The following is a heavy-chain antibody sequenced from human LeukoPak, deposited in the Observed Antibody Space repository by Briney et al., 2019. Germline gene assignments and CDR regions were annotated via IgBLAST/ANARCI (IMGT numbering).Heavy chain of an antibody. D-gene: IGHD3-3*01. J-gene: IGHJ4*02. CDR1: GGSISSGGYY. CDR3: ARSSYDFWSGCIDY. V-gene: IGHV4-30-2*01. CDR2: IYHSGST. Sequence: SETLSLTCTVSGGSISSGGYYWSWIRQPPGKGLEWIGYIYHSGSTYYNPSLKSRVTISVDRSKNQFSLKLSSVTAADTAVYYCARSSYDFWSGCIDYWGQGTLVTVS.